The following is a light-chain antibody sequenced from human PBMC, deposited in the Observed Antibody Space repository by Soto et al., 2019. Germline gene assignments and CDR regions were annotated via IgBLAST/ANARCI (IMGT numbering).Light chain of an antibody. CDR3: QSYTTSPPWLT. CDR2: GAS. V-gene: IGKV3-20*01. Sequence: EIVLTQSPGTLSLSPGERATLSCRASQSVSSSYLGWYQQKPGQAPRLLIYGASNRATGIPDRFSGSGSGTDVTLTISRLEPEDFAVYYCQSYTTSPPWLTFGGGTKVEI. CDR1: QSVSSSY. J-gene: IGKJ4*01.